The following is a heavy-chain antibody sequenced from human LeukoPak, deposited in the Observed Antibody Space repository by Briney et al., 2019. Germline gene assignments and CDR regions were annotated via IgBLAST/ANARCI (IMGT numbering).Heavy chain of an antibody. D-gene: IGHD2/OR15-2a*01. Sequence: GGSLRLSCAASGNYWMHWVRQAPGNGLVWVSHINSDGSWTSYADSVKGRFTISKDNAKNTVYLQMNSLRAEDTAVYYCVSFYETYWGRGTLVTVSS. CDR1: GNYW. CDR3: VSFYETY. CDR2: INSDGSWT. J-gene: IGHJ4*02. V-gene: IGHV3-74*01.